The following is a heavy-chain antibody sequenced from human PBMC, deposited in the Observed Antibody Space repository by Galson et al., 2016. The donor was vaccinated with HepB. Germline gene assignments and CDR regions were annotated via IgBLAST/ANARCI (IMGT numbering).Heavy chain of an antibody. CDR3: ARATDVPSGYRGGIFDM. CDR1: GFTFSGAW. CDR2: ISSSSGTI. D-gene: IGHD6-13*01. V-gene: IGHV3-48*02. Sequence: SLRLSCAASGFTFSGAWMSWVRQAPGKGLEWVSYISSSSGTIYYVDSVTGRFTISRDNAKNSLYLQMNSLRDEDTAVYFCARATDVPSGYRGGIFDMWGQGTVVTVSS. J-gene: IGHJ3*02.